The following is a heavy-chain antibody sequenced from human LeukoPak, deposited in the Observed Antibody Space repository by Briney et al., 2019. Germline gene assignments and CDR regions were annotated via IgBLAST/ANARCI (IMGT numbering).Heavy chain of an antibody. V-gene: IGHV3-21*01. J-gene: IGHJ4*02. Sequence: PGGSLRLSCAASGFTFSSYSMNWVRQAPGKGLEWVSSISSSSSYIYYADSVKGRFTISRDNAKNSLYLQMNSLRAEDTAVYYCARANPIAAAGTITNIDYWGQGTQVTVSS. D-gene: IGHD6-13*01. CDR2: ISSSSSYI. CDR3: ARANPIAAAGTITNIDY. CDR1: GFTFSSYS.